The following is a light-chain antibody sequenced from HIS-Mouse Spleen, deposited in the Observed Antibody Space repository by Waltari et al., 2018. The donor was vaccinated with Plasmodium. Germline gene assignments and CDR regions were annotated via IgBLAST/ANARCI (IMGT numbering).Light chain of an antibody. J-gene: IGKJ4*01. CDR3: QQYGSSPLT. CDR1: KSVSSSN. Sequence: EIVFTQSPGTLSLSPRERATLSCRASKSVSSSNLAWYQQKPGQAPRLLIYGASSRATGIPDRFSGSGSGTDFTLTISRLEPEDFAVYYCQQYGSSPLTFGGGTKVEIK. V-gene: IGKV3-20*01. CDR2: GAS.